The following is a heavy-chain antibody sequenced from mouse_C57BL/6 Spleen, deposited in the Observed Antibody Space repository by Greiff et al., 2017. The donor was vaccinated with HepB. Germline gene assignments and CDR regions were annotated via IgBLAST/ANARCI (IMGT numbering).Heavy chain of an antibody. CDR3: AREGINWYFDV. CDR1: GYSITSGYY. CDR2: ISYDGSN. D-gene: IGHD1-1*01. Sequence: EVQLVESGPGLVKPSQSLSLTCSVTGYSITSGYYWNWIRQFPGNKLEWMGYISYDGSNNYNPSLKNRISITRDTSKNQFFLKLNSVTTEDTATYYCAREGINWYFDVWGTGTTVTVSS. J-gene: IGHJ1*03. V-gene: IGHV3-6*01.